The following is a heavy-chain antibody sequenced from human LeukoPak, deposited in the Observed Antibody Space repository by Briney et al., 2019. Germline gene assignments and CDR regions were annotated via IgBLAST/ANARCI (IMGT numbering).Heavy chain of an antibody. Sequence: PGGSLRLSCAASGFTFSSYSMNWVRQAPGKGLEWVSYISSSSSTIYYADSVKGRFTISRDNAKNSLYLQMNSLRVEDTAVYYCAREDASSWDYWGQGILVTVSS. CDR1: GFTFSSYS. CDR3: AREDASSWDY. J-gene: IGHJ4*02. D-gene: IGHD6-13*01. V-gene: IGHV3-48*04. CDR2: ISSSSSTI.